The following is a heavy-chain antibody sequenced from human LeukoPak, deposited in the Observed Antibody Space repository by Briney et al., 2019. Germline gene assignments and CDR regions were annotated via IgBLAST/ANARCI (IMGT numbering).Heavy chain of an antibody. V-gene: IGHV3-48*03. CDR1: GFTFSSYE. Sequence: GGSLRLSCAASGFTFSSYEMNWVRQAPGKGLEWGSYISSSGSTIYYADSAKGRFTISRDNAKNSLYLQMNSLRAEDTAVYYCARGVRYYYGSGSYPEGDYWGQGTLVTVSS. CDR2: ISSSGSTI. CDR3: ARGVRYYYGSGSYPEGDY. D-gene: IGHD3-10*01. J-gene: IGHJ4*02.